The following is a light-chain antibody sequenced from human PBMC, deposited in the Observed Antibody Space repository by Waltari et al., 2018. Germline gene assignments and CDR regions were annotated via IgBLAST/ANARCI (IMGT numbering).Light chain of an antibody. J-gene: IGLJ1*01. Sequence: QSALTQPRSVSGSPGQSVTISCTGPSSDVGGYNYVSWYQQYPGKAPKLMIYDVSKRPSGVPDRFSGSKSGNTASLTISGLQAEDEADYYCCSYAGSYTSLYVFGTGTKVTVL. CDR3: CSYAGSYTSLYV. V-gene: IGLV2-11*01. CDR1: SSDVGGYNY. CDR2: DVS.